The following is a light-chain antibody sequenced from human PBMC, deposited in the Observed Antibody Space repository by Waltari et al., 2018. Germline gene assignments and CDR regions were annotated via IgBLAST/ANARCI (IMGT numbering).Light chain of an antibody. V-gene: IGKV1-5*03. CDR2: KAS. CDR3: QQYNSYPWT. Sequence: DIQMTQAPSTLSASVGDRVTITCRASQSISSWLAWYQQKPGKAPKLLIYKASSFESGVPSRFSCSGSGTEFTLTISSLQPDDFATYYCQQYNSYPWTFGQGTKVEIK. J-gene: IGKJ1*01. CDR1: QSISSW.